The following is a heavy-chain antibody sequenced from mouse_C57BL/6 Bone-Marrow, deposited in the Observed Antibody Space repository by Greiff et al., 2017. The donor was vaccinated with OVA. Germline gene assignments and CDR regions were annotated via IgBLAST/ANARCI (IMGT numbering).Heavy chain of an antibody. D-gene: IGHD2-4*01. CDR1: GYAFTNYL. CDR2: INPGSGGT. V-gene: IGHV1-54*01. J-gene: IGHJ3*01. CDR3: AGHYDYAPFAY. Sequence: VQLQQSGAELVRPGTSVKVSCKASGYAFTNYLIEWVKQRPGQGLEWIGVINPGSGGTNYNEKFKGKATLTADKSSSTAYMQLSSLTSEDSAVYFCAGHYDYAPFAYWGQGTLVTVSA.